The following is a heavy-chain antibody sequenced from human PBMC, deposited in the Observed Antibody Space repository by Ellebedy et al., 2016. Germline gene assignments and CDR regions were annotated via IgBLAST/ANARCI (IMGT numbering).Heavy chain of an antibody. J-gene: IGHJ3*01. D-gene: IGHD6-19*01. Sequence: SETLSLTCNVSGGSVSSDYWNWIRRPPGKGLEWLGYVFHTGTANYNPSLKSRATMSVDVSKSQFSLRLTSVTAADTAVYYCAKWNGGWYAFEVWGQGTMVTVSS. CDR1: GGSVSSDY. V-gene: IGHV4-59*02. CDR2: VFHTGTA. CDR3: AKWNGGWYAFEV.